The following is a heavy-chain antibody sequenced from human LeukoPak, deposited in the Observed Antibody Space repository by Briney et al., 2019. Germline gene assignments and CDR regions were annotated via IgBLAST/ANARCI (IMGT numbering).Heavy chain of an antibody. J-gene: IGHJ4*02. CDR2: IRSKANNYAT. D-gene: IGHD3-10*01. CDR1: GFTFSGSA. Sequence: PGGSLRLSCAASGFTFSGSAIHWVRQTSGKGLEWVDRIRSKANNYATLYAASMKGRFTISRDDSRNTAYLQVNSLKTEDTAVYYCARVMVSYGSGSYSFWGQGTLVTVSS. CDR3: ARVMVSYGSGSYSF. V-gene: IGHV3-73*01.